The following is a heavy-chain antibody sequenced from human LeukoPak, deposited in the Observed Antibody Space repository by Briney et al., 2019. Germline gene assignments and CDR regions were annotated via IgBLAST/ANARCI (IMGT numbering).Heavy chain of an antibody. CDR3: ARRVATKPKYCFDY. J-gene: IGHJ4*02. D-gene: IGHD5-24*01. CDR1: GGPFQGYY. CDR2: IYYSGNT. Sequence: PSETLSLTFAGYGGPFQGYYWSWIRQPPGKGLEWIGYIYYSGNTNYNPSLKSRVTMSLDTSKNQFSLKLSSVTAADTAVHYCARRVATKPKYCFDYWGQGALVTVSS. V-gene: IGHV4-59*08.